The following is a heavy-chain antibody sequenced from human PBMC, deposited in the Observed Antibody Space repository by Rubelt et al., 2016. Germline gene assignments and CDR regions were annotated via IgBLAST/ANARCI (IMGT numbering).Heavy chain of an antibody. D-gene: IGHD5-18*01. V-gene: IGHV4-39*01. J-gene: IGHJ4*02. CDR3: ARGLQAVTG. CDR1: GDSISGSSFY. CDR2: IYYSGTT. Sequence: QLQLQESGSGLVKPSETLSLTCTVSGDSISGSSFYWGWLRQPPGKGLEWSGSIYYSGTTYYNPSLKSRGTISVDTSKNQISLKLNSATAADTAVYYCARGLQAVTGWGQGALVTVSS.